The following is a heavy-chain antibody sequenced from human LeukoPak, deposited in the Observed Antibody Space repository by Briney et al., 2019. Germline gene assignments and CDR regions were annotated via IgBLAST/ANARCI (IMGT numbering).Heavy chain of an antibody. J-gene: IGHJ4*02. CDR1: GGSVSSGSSY. Sequence: SETLSLTCTVSGGSVSSGSSYWSWIRQPPGKGLEWIGYIYYSGSTYYNPSLKSRVTISVDTSKNQFSLKLSSVTAADTAVYYCATRLGYSSGWYKVYYFDYWGQGTLVTVSS. CDR2: IYYSGST. V-gene: IGHV4-39*01. D-gene: IGHD6-19*01. CDR3: ATRLGYSSGWYKVYYFDY.